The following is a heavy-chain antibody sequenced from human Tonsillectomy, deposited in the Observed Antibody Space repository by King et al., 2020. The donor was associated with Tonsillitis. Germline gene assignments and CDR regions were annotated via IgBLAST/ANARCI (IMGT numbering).Heavy chain of an antibody. V-gene: IGHV1-69*01. CDR1: GGTFSSYG. Sequence: QLVQSGAEVKKPGSSVKVSCKASGGTFSSYGISWVRQAPGQGLEWMGGIIPIFGTANYAQKFQGRVTIIADDSTSTAYMELSSLRSEDTAVYYCARRTGDRPYWYFDLWGRGTLVTVSS. CDR3: ARRTGDRPYWYFDL. J-gene: IGHJ2*01. D-gene: IGHD7-27*01. CDR2: IIPIFGTA.